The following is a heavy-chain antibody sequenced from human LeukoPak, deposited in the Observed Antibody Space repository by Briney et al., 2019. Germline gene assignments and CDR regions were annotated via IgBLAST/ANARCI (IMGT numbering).Heavy chain of an antibody. CDR1: EFTFSSYW. CDR2: TSSDGSGT. CDR3: VRGGADKYAGIN. J-gene: IGHJ4*02. D-gene: IGHD2-15*01. Sequence: PGGSLRLSCAASEFTFSSYWMHWVRQGPGTGLLWSSATSSDGSGTNYADSVKGRFTISRDNAKNTLHRQINSLRAEDTAVSFCVRGGADKYAGINWGQGALVTVSS. V-gene: IGHV3-74*01.